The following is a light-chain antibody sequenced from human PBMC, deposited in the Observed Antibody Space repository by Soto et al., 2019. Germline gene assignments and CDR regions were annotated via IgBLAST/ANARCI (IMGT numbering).Light chain of an antibody. J-gene: IGKJ3*01. CDR1: RDIANY. V-gene: IGKV1-27*01. CDR3: QKYNSAPLT. CDR2: AAS. Sequence: DIQMTQSPSSLSASVGDRVAIACRASRDIANYLAWFQQRPGKVPKLLIYAASTLQSGVPSRFSGSGSGTDFTLTISSLQPEDVATYYCQKYNSAPLTFGPGTKVEIK.